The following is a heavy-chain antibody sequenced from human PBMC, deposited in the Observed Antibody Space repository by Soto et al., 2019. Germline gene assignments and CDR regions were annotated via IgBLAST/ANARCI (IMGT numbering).Heavy chain of an antibody. J-gene: IGHJ3*02. CDR3: ARDRRLQYYDSSGYYLFDI. D-gene: IGHD3-22*01. Sequence: SQTLSLTCAISGDSASSNSAAWNWIRQSPSRGLEWLGRTYYRSKWYNDYAVSVKSRITINPDTSKNQFSLQLNSVTPEDTAVYYCARDRRLQYYDSSGYYLFDIWGQGTMVTVSS. V-gene: IGHV6-1*01. CDR1: GDSASSNSAA. CDR2: TYYRSKWYN.